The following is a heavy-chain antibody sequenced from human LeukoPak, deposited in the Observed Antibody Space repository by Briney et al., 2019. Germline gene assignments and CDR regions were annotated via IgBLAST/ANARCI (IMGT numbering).Heavy chain of an antibody. CDR2: LRYDGHSK. Sequence: GGSLRLSCTASGFILSDSGFDWVRQAPGKGLEWVAFLRYDGHSKYYLDAVKGRFTISRDNSKNTVYLQMDSLRPEDTAVYYCAIGVNYAFDDWGQGTLVTVSS. J-gene: IGHJ4*02. CDR1: GFILSDSG. CDR3: AIGVNYAFDD. D-gene: IGHD1-7*01. V-gene: IGHV3-30*02.